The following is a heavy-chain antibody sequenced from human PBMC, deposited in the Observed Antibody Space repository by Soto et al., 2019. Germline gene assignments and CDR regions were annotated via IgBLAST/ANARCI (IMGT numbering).Heavy chain of an antibody. D-gene: IGHD3-10*01. J-gene: IGHJ4*02. V-gene: IGHV3-30-3*01. CDR3: ARGRPCYGSGSPDY. Sequence: GGSLRLSCAASGFTFSSYAMHWVRQAPGKGLEWVAVISYDGSNKYYADSVKGRFTISRDNSKNTLYLQMNSLRAEDTAVYYCARGRPCYGSGSPDYWGQGTLVTVSS. CDR1: GFTFSSYA. CDR2: ISYDGSNK.